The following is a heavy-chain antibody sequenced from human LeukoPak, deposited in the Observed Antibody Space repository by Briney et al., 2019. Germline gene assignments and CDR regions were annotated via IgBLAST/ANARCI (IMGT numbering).Heavy chain of an antibody. Sequence: GGSLRLSCAASGFTFSSYAMSWVRQAPGKGLEWVSAISGSGGSTYYADSVKGRFTISRDNSKNTLYLQMNSLRAEDTAVYYCAEGPHSSSSFDYWGQGTLVTVSS. CDR1: GFTFSSYA. CDR3: AEGPHSSSSFDY. J-gene: IGHJ4*02. V-gene: IGHV3-23*01. CDR2: ISGSGGST. D-gene: IGHD6-13*01.